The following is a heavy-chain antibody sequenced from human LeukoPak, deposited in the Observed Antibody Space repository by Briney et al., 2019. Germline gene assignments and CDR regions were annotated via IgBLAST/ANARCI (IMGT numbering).Heavy chain of an antibody. CDR2: IRYDGSNK. Sequence: QAGGSLRLSCAASGFTFSSYGMHWVRQAPGKGLEWVAFIRYDGSNKYYADSVKGRFTISRDNAKNSLYLQMNSLRAEDTAVYYCARAFRVPKEVFDYWGQGTLVTVSS. CDR1: GFTFSSYG. V-gene: IGHV3-30*02. J-gene: IGHJ4*02. CDR3: ARAFRVPKEVFDY. D-gene: IGHD1-1*01.